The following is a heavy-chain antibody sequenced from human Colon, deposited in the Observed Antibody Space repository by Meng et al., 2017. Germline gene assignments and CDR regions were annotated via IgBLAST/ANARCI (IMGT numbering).Heavy chain of an antibody. Sequence: GGSLRLSCAASGFTFSSYWMTWVRQAPGKGLEWVANIKQDTSEKYYVDSVKGRFTVSRDNAKNSLYLQMNSLRVEDTAVYYGARSLQGADYFDYWGQGTLVTVSS. CDR1: GFTFSSYW. CDR2: IKQDTSEK. CDR3: ARSLQGADYFDY. D-gene: IGHD3-10*01. V-gene: IGHV3-7*01. J-gene: IGHJ4*02.